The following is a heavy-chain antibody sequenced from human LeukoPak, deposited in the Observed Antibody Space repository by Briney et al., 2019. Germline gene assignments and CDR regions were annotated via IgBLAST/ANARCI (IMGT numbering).Heavy chain of an antibody. CDR3: ARAGDDYVWGSDNYY. CDR1: GYTFTGYY. D-gene: IGHD3-16*01. V-gene: IGHV1-2*06. J-gene: IGHJ4*02. CDR2: INPNSGGT. Sequence: ASVKVSCKASGYTFTGYYMHWVRQAPGQGLEWMGRINPNSGGTNYAQKFQGRVTMTRDTSISTAYVELSRLRSDDTAVYYCARAGDDYVWGSDNYYWGQGTLVTVSS.